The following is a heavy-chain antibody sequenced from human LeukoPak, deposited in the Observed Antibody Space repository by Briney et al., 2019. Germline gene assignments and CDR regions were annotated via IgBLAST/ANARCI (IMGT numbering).Heavy chain of an antibody. Sequence: GGSLRLSCAAPGVTFRNAWMTWVRQAPGRGLEWVGRSISRSGGVTTEYAAPVKGRFTISRDDSRNTVYLQMNSLKIEDTAVYYCSAYYNGRGDYWGQGTLVTVSS. D-gene: IGHD3-10*01. CDR1: GVTFRNAW. CDR3: SAYYNGRGDY. CDR2: SISRSGGVTT. J-gene: IGHJ4*02. V-gene: IGHV3-15*01.